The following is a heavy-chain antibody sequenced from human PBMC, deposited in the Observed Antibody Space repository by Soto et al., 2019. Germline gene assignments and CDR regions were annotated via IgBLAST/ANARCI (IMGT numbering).Heavy chain of an antibody. J-gene: IGHJ4*02. V-gene: IGHV1-3*01. Sequence: ASVKVSCKASGYTFTSYAMHWVRQAPGQRLEWMGWINAGNGNTKYSQKFQGRVTITRDTSASTAYMELSSLRSEDTAVYYCARVSFTVGDSRGYYSSFDYWGQGTLVTVSS. D-gene: IGHD3-22*01. CDR1: GYTFTSYA. CDR3: ARVSFTVGDSRGYYSSFDY. CDR2: INAGNGNT.